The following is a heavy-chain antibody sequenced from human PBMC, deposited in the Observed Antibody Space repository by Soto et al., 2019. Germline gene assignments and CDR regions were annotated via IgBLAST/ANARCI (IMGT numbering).Heavy chain of an antibody. CDR1: GGSISSYY. J-gene: IGHJ4*02. CDR3: ARDDYDSSGYPL. CDR2: IYYSGST. V-gene: IGHV4-59*01. Sequence: SETLSLTCTVSGGSISSYYWSWIRQPPGKGLEWIGYIYYSGSTNYNPSLKSRVTISVDTSKNQFSLKLSSVTAADTAVYYCARDDYDSSGYPLWGQGTLVTVSS. D-gene: IGHD3-22*01.